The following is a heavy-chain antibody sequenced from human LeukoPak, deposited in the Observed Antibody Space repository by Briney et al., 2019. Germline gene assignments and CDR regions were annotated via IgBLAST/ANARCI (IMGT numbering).Heavy chain of an antibody. V-gene: IGHV3-74*01. CDR1: GFTFSSYW. J-gene: IGHJ6*02. Sequence: GGSLRLSCAASGFTFSSYWMHWVRQAPGKGLVWVSRINSDGSSTSYADSVKGRFTISRDNAKNTLYLQMSSLRAEDTAVYYCARWAEDIVLMVYAIPYGMDVWGQGTTVTVSS. CDR2: INSDGSST. CDR3: ARWAEDIVLMVYAIPYGMDV. D-gene: IGHD2-8*01.